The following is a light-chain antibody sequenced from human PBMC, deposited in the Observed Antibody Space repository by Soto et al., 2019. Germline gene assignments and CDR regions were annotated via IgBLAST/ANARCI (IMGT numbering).Light chain of an antibody. CDR1: QSISNW. V-gene: IGKV1-5*03. CDR2: KAS. J-gene: IGKJ1*01. Sequence: DIPLTQSPSTLSASLGDRITITCRASQSISNWLAWYQQKPGKAPKLLIYKASSLESGVPSRFSGSGSGTEFTLTISSLQPDDFGTYYCQEYNSYWTFGQGTKVDIK. CDR3: QEYNSYWT.